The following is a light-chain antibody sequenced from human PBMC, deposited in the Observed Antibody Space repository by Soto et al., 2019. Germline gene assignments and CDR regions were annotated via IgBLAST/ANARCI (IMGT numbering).Light chain of an antibody. CDR2: EVY. CDR1: SSDVGGYNY. CDR3: GSYVGTNGYV. Sequence: QSVLTQPPSASGSPGQPVTISCTGTSSDVGGYNYVSWYQHHPGKAPKLIIYEVYKRPSGVPDRFSGSKSGNTAALTVSGRQARNGPDYYCGSYVGTNGYVFGPGPKFTF. V-gene: IGLV2-8*01. J-gene: IGLJ1*01.